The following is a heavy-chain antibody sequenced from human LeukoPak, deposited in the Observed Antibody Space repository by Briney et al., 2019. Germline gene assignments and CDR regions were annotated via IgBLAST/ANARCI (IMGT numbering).Heavy chain of an antibody. CDR3: ARGRRYYDSSGYYYYYYYMDV. Sequence: PSETLSLTCTVSGGSISSYYWSWIRQPPGKGLEWIGYIYYSGSTYYNPSLKSRVTISVDTSKNQFSLKLSSVTAADTAVYYCARGRRYYDSSGYYYYYYYMDVWGKGTTVTVSS. D-gene: IGHD3-22*01. J-gene: IGHJ6*03. CDR2: IYYSGST. CDR1: GGSISSYY. V-gene: IGHV4-59*12.